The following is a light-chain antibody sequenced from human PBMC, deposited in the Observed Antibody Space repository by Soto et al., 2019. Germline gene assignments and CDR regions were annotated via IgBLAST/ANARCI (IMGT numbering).Light chain of an antibody. CDR1: SSDVGGYNY. CDR2: SVS. J-gene: IGLJ1*01. V-gene: IGLV2-14*03. CDR3: NSYTSSSTYV. Sequence: QSALTQPASVSGSPGQSITVSCTGTSSDVGGYNYVSWYQQHPGKAPKLMIFSVSTRPSGVSDRFSGSKSGNTASLTISGLQAEDEADYYCNSYTSSSTYVFGTGTKVTVL.